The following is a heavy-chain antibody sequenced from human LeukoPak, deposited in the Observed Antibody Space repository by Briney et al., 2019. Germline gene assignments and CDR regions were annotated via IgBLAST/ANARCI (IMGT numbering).Heavy chain of an antibody. CDR2: IYSGGAI. J-gene: IGHJ4*02. D-gene: IGHD1-14*01. CDR3: ARRPGN. CDR1: GFAVGSNY. V-gene: IGHV3-53*01. Sequence: EPGESLRLSCVASGFAVGSNYMSWVRQAPGKGLEWVSLIYSGGAIRYADSVKGRFTISRDSSKNTLFLQMNDLTVEDTARYYCARRPGNWGQGILVTVSS.